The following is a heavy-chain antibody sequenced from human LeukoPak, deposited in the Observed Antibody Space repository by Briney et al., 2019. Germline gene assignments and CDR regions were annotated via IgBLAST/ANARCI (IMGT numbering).Heavy chain of an antibody. V-gene: IGHV1-2*02. D-gene: IGHD5-12*01. CDR1: GYTFTGYY. Sequence: GASVKVSCKASGYTFTGYYMHWVRQAPGQGLEWMGWINPNSGGTNYAQKFQGRVTMTRDTSISTAYMELSRPRSDDTAVYYCAGTTLREYYYYGMDVWGQGTTVTVSS. CDR3: AGTTLREYYYYGMDV. J-gene: IGHJ6*02. CDR2: INPNSGGT.